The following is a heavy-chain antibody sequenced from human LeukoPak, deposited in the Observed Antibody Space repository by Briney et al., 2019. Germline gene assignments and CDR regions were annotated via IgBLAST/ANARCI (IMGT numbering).Heavy chain of an antibody. CDR1: GFTVSSNF. V-gene: IGHV3-66*01. Sequence: GGSPRLSCAASGFTVSSNFMSWVRQAPGKGLEWVSVIYSGGTTYYADSVKGRFTISRDSSKNTLYLQMNTLRVEDTAVYYCARGVSSGWYYFGFWGQGTLVTVS. CDR3: ARGVSSGWYYFGF. J-gene: IGHJ4*02. CDR2: IYSGGTT. D-gene: IGHD6-19*01.